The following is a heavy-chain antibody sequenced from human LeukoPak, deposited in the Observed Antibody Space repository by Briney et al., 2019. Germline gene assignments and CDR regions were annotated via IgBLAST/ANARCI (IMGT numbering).Heavy chain of an antibody. CDR1: GYSFTGYY. J-gene: IGHJ5*02. D-gene: IGHD3-9*01. CDR3: ARDPYDDILTGDWQRYVVNWFDP. V-gene: IGHV1-2*02. Sequence: GASVKVSCKASGYSFTGYYMHWVRQAPGQGLQWMGWINPNSGDTNYPQNFQGRVTMTTDPALSTAYMELSRLTSDDTAMYYCARDPYDDILTGDWQRYVVNWFDPWGHGTLVTVSS. CDR2: INPNSGDT.